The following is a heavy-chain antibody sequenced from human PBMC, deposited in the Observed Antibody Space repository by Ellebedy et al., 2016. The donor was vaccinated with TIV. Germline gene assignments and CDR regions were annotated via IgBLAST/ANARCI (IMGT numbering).Heavy chain of an antibody. V-gene: IGHV3-11*01. CDR3: ARISSGRSFYGMDV. CDR1: GFSSSDYY. Sequence: GESLKISXAASGFSSSDYYMSWIRQAPGKGLEWVSYISDSGSMIHYADSVKGRFTISRGNSKNSLYLQMNNLRAEDTAVYYCARISSGRSFYGMDVWGQGTTVTVSS. D-gene: IGHD6-19*01. CDR2: ISDSGSMI. J-gene: IGHJ6*02.